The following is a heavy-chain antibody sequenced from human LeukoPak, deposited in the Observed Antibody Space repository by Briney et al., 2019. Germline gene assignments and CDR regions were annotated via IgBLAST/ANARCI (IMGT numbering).Heavy chain of an antibody. V-gene: IGHV3-30*02. CDR1: GFTFSSYG. D-gene: IGHD3-10*01. Sequence: GGSLRLSCAASGFTFSSYGMHWVRQAPGKGLEWVAFIRYDGSNKYYADSMKGRFTISRENSKNTLYPQMNSLRAEDTAVYYCAKGAFVAYYYYYYMDVWGKGTTVTISS. J-gene: IGHJ6*03. CDR3: AKGAFVAYYYYYYMDV. CDR2: IRYDGSNK.